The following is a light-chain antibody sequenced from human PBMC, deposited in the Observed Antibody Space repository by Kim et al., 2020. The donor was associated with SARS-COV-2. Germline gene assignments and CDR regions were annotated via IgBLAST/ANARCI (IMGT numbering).Light chain of an antibody. V-gene: IGLV2-14*04. J-gene: IGLJ3*02. CDR1: SSDSGRYNY. CDR2: DVS. Sequence: GXSLTISCTGISSDSGRYNYISWYQQHPGKAPNLMIYDVSQRPSGVSNRFSGSKSGNTASLTISGLQAEDEAYYYCSSYTRSSSFGFGGGTQLTVL. CDR3: SSYTRSSSFG.